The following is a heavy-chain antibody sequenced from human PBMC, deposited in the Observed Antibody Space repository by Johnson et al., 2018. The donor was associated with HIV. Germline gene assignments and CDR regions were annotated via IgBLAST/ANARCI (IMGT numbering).Heavy chain of an antibody. D-gene: IGHD3-22*01. CDR3: ASRYDSSGYYPDAFDI. J-gene: IGHJ3*02. CDR1: GFTFDDYD. Sequence: VQLVESGGGVARPGGSLRLSCAASGFTFDDYDMNWVRQAPGKGLEWVSGISWNGGSTGYANSVKGRFTISRDNAKKSLYLQMNSLRAEDTALYYCASRYDSSGYYPDAFDIWGQGTMVTVSS. CDR2: ISWNGGST. V-gene: IGHV3-20*04.